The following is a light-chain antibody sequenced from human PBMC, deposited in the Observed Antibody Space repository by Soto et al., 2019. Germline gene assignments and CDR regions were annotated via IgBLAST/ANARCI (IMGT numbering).Light chain of an antibody. CDR2: GAS. CDR3: QQYGNSPIT. CDR1: QSVTNNY. V-gene: IGKV3-20*01. Sequence: DIVLTQSPGPLSLAPGERATLSGRASQSVTNNYLAWYQQKPGQAHRRLIDGASSRATGVPDRVSGTESRTDFTLTISTLEPEDCSVFYCQQYGNSPITFGQGTRLEIK. J-gene: IGKJ5*01.